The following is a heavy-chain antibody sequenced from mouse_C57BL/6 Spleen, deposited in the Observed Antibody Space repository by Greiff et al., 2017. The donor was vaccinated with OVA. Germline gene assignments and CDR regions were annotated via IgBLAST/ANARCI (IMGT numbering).Heavy chain of an antibody. J-gene: IGHJ2*01. CDR2: INPNNGGT. V-gene: IGHV1-26*01. CDR1: GYTFTDYY. CDR3: ARNGYDGKKYFDY. Sequence: VQLQQSGPELVKPGASVKISCKASGYTFTDYYMNWVKQSHGKSLEWIGDINPNNGGTSYNQKFKGKATLTVDKSSSTAYMELRSLTSEDSAVYYCARNGYDGKKYFDYWGQGTTLTVSS. D-gene: IGHD2-2*01.